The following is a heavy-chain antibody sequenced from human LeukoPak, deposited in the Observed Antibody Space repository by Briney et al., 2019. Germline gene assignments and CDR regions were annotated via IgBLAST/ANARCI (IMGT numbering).Heavy chain of an antibody. J-gene: IGHJ5*02. CDR3: AKGLTGTTFT. CDR1: GFTFSSYA. CDR2: ISGSGGST. D-gene: IGHD1-7*01. Sequence: GGSLRLSCAASGFTFSSYAMSWVRQAPGKGLEWVSAISGSGGSTYYADSAKGRVTISRDNSKNTLYLQMNSLRAEYTAVYYCAKGLTGTTFTWGQGTLVTVSS. V-gene: IGHV3-23*01.